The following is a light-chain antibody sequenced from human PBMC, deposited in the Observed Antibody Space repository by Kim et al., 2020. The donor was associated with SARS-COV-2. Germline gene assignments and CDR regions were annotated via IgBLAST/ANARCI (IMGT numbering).Light chain of an antibody. V-gene: IGLV3-21*04. Sequence: SYELTQPPSVSVAPGKTARITCGGNNIGSKNVHWYQQKLGQAPVLVIYYDRDRPSGIPARFSGSNSGNTATLTISRVEAGDEADYYCQVWDSSSDVVFGG. CDR2: YDR. J-gene: IGLJ2*01. CDR1: NIGSKN. CDR3: QVWDSSSDVV.